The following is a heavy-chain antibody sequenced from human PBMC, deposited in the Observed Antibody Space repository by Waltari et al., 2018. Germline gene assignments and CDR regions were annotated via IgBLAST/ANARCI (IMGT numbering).Heavy chain of an antibody. CDR3: ARGDGGGENYYYGMDV. Sequence: QVQLVQSGAEVKTPGSSVKVSCKASGVTFSSYAISWVRQAPGQGLEWMGGSIPIFGTANYAQKFQGRVTITADESTSTAYMELSSLRSEDTAVYYCARGDGGGENYYYGMDVWGQGTTVTVSS. V-gene: IGHV1-69*13. CDR1: GVTFSSYA. D-gene: IGHD3-16*01. CDR2: SIPIFGTA. J-gene: IGHJ6*02.